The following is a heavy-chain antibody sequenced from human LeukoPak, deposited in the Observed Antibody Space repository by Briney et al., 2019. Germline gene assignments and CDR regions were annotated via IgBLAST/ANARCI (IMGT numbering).Heavy chain of an antibody. D-gene: IGHD3-10*01. CDR2: ISDTGGST. V-gene: IGHV3-23*01. CDR3: AKGSSGSRPYYFDY. Sequence: GGSLRLSCAASGFTFSSYAMSWVRQAPGRGLEWVSAISDTGGSTYYAGSVKGRFTISRDNSKNTLSPQMNSLRVEDTAVYYCAKGSSGSRPYYFDYWGQGSLVTVSS. J-gene: IGHJ4*02. CDR1: GFTFSSYA.